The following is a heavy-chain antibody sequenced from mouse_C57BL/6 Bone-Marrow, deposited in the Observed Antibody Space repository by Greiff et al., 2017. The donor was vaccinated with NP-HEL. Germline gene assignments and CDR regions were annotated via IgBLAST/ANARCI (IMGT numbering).Heavy chain of an antibody. Sequence: EVKLQESGPGLVKPSQSLSLTCSVTGYSITSGYYWNWIRQFPGNKLEWMGYISYDGSNNYNPSLKNRISITRDTSKNQFFLKLNSVTTEDTATYYCARVNYGYGGDYWGQGTTLTVSS. CDR1: GYSITSGYY. CDR2: ISYDGSN. D-gene: IGHD2-2*01. CDR3: ARVNYGYGGDY. J-gene: IGHJ2*01. V-gene: IGHV3-6*01.